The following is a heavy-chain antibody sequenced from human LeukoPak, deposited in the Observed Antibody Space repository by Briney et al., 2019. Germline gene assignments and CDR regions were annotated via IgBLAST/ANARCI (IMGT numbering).Heavy chain of an antibody. CDR1: GFTFSSYA. CDR2: ISYDGSNK. CDR3: AKDPHFGDYPYYFDY. D-gene: IGHD4-17*01. V-gene: IGHV3-30-3*01. Sequence: GRSLRLSCAASGFTFSSYAMHWVRQAPGKGLEWVAVISYDGSNKYYADPVKGRFTISRDNSKNTLYLQMNSLRAEDTAVYYCAKDPHFGDYPYYFDYWGRETLVTVSS. J-gene: IGHJ4*02.